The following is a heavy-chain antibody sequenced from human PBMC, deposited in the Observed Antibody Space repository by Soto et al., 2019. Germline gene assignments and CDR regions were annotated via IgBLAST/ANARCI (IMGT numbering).Heavy chain of an antibody. J-gene: IGHJ6*02. CDR2: ISGSGGST. CDR1: GFTFSSYA. Sequence: LRLSCAASGFTFSSYAMSWVRQAPGKGLEWVSAISGSGGSTYYADSVKGRFTISRDNSKNTLYLQMNSLRAEDTAVYYCGSPYSSSWYSSHYYYYGMDVWGQGTTVTVSS. V-gene: IGHV3-23*01. CDR3: GSPYSSSWYSSHYYYYGMDV. D-gene: IGHD6-13*01.